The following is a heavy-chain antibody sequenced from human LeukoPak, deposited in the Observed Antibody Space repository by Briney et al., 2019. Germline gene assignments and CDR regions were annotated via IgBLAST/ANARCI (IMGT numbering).Heavy chain of an antibody. J-gene: IGHJ6*03. CDR2: IYYSGST. CDR1: GGSISRGDYY. CDR3: ARERRFFSGGGYYYYTDV. Sequence: PSETLSLTCTVSGGSISRGDYYWSWIRQPPGKGLEWIGYIYYSGSTYYNPSLKTRLTISVDTSKRQLSLELKSVTAADTAVYYCARERRFFSGGGYYYYTDVWGKGSTVSVSS. V-gene: IGHV4-30-4*08. D-gene: IGHD3-3*01.